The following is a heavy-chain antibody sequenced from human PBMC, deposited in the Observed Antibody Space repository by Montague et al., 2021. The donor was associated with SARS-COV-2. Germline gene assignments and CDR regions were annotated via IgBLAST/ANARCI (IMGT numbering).Heavy chain of an antibody. CDR3: SRDRGAKTYDLVTGYDIHLYYGVDV. CDR1: GDSISSSHW. CDR2: IFHSKNT. V-gene: IGHV4-4*02. Sequence: SETLSLTCAVSGDSISSSHWWTWFRQSPGQGLQWIGEIFHSKNTNYNTSPKSRVIISLDMSKNKFSLTLTSVTAAATAVYYCSRDRGAKTYDLVTGYDIHLYYGVDVWGPGTPVTVSS. J-gene: IGHJ6*02. D-gene: IGHD3-9*01.